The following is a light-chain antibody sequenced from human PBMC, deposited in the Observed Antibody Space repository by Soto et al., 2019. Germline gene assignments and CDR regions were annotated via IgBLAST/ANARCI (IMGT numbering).Light chain of an antibody. CDR1: SSNIGAGYY. Sequence: QSVLTQPPSVSGAPGQRVTISCTGNSSNIGAGYYVHWYQQLPGTAPKLLIYGNTNRPSGVPDRFSGSKSGTSASLAITGLQAEDEADYYCQSYDNSLSGSYVFGTGTKLTV. CDR2: GNT. V-gene: IGLV1-40*01. J-gene: IGLJ1*01. CDR3: QSYDNSLSGSYV.